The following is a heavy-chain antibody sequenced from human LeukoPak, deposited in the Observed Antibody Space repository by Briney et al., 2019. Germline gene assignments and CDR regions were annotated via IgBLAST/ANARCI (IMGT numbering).Heavy chain of an antibody. J-gene: IGHJ5*02. CDR1: GGSISSSY. CDR3: ARGRGYYDSSGYYFAHWFDP. D-gene: IGHD3-22*01. CDR2: IYYTGNT. Sequence: SETLSLTCAVSGGSISSSYWSWIRQPPGKGLEWIGYIYYTGNTNYNPSLKSRVTISVDTSKNQFSLKLSSVTAADTAVYYCARGRGYYDSSGYYFAHWFDPWGQGTLVTVSS. V-gene: IGHV4-59*12.